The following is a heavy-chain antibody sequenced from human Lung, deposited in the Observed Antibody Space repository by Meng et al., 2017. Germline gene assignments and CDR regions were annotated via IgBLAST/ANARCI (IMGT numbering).Heavy chain of an antibody. CDR3: ARDKPPNDV. CDR2: MSFDGAQI. CDR1: GFTFNTYA. V-gene: IGHV3-30*01. Sequence: QGGLGGSGGGVVQPVGSLRLSCAASGFTFNTYAMHWVRQAPGKGLEWVSLMSFDGAQIYYSDSVRGRFTISRDNSKNTLYLQMNSLRAEDTAVYYCARDKPPNDVWGRGTLVTVSS. J-gene: IGHJ2*01.